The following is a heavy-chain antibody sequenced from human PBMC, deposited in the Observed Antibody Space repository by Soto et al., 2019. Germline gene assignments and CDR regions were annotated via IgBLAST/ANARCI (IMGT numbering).Heavy chain of an antibody. Sequence: DVQLVESGGGLVKPGGSLRLSCTVSGFTFSNYTMDWVRQAPGKGLEWVSSISSGSNYIYYADSVKGRFTISRDNAKNLLYLHMNSRRAEDTAVFYCARGIYCTLDICYTGYHCMDVWGKGTTVTVSS. D-gene: IGHD2-2*02. J-gene: IGHJ6*03. V-gene: IGHV3-21*01. CDR2: ISSGSNYI. CDR3: ARGIYCTLDICYTGYHCMDV. CDR1: GFTFSNYT.